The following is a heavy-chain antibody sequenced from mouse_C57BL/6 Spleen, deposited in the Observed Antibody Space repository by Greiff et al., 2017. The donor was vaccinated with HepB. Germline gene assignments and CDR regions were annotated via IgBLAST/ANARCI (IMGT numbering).Heavy chain of an antibody. Sequence: DVMLVESGGGLVQPGGSLSLSCAASGFTFTDYYMSWVRQPPGKALEWLGFIRNKANGYTTEYSASVKGRFTISRDNSQSILYLQMNALRAEDSATYYCARSPFYGKPFDYWGQGTTLTVSS. CDR3: ARSPFYGKPFDY. V-gene: IGHV7-3*01. CDR1: GFTFTDYY. J-gene: IGHJ2*01. CDR2: IRNKANGYTT. D-gene: IGHD2-10*01.